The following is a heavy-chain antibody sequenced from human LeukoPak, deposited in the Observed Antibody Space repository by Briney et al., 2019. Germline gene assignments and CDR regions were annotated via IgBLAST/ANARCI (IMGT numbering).Heavy chain of an antibody. V-gene: IGHV3-48*03. Sequence: GGSLRLSCAASGFIFSSYEMNWVRQAPGKGLEWVAYISSSGSTRYYADSVKGRFTISRDNSKNTLYLQMNSLRAEDTAVYYCAKDRGRLWFGELIDYWGQGTLVTVSS. J-gene: IGHJ4*02. CDR2: ISSSGSTR. D-gene: IGHD3-10*01. CDR3: AKDRGRLWFGELIDY. CDR1: GFIFSSYE.